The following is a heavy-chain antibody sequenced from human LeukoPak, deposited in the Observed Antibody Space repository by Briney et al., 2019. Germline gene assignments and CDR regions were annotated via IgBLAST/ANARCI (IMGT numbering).Heavy chain of an antibody. Sequence: GGSLRLSCQASGFTFSSHAMTWVRQAPGKGLEWVSTISGSGRSTYFADSVKGRFAISRDNSKNTLSLQMNSLRAGDTAFYFCAQDPAGVVINWGQGTLVTVSS. J-gene: IGHJ4*02. D-gene: IGHD3-22*01. CDR3: AQDPAGVVIN. V-gene: IGHV3-23*01. CDR1: GFTFSSHA. CDR2: ISGSGRST.